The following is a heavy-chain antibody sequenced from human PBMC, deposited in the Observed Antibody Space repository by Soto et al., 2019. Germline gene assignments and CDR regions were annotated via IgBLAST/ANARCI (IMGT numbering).Heavy chain of an antibody. CDR3: AKVRLRLGELSWNPNYYGMDV. J-gene: IGHJ6*02. CDR1: GFTFSSYA. D-gene: IGHD3-16*02. V-gene: IGHV3-23*01. Sequence: GGYLRLSCAASGFTFSSYALSWVRQAPGTGLEWVSAISGSGGSTYYADSVKGRFTISRDNSKNTLYLQMNSLRAEDTAVYYCAKVRLRLGELSWNPNYYGMDVWGHGTTVTVSS. CDR2: ISGSGGST.